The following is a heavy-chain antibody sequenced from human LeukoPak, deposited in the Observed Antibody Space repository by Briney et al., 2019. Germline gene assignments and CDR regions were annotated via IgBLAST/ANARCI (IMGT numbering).Heavy chain of an antibody. V-gene: IGHV3-7*01. D-gene: IGHD2-15*01. J-gene: IGHJ4*02. CDR2: IKEDGSEK. CDR1: GFTFSSSW. CDR3: ARDQRASPAAADY. Sequence: GGSLRLSCAASGFTFSSSWMAWVRQAPGKGLEWVANIKEDGSEKYYVDSVKGRFTISRDNAKNSLYLQMNSLRAEDTAVYYCARDQRASPAAADYWGQGTLVTVSS.